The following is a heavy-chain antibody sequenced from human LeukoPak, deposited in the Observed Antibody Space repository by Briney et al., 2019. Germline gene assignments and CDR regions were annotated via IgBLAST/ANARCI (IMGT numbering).Heavy chain of an antibody. J-gene: IGHJ3*01. V-gene: IGHV3-30*04. Sequence: PGGSLRLSCAASGFRFSDYDLHWVRQTPGKGLEWVAVVSFDGNDKHYADYVKGRFTIFRDNSRNTMYLQMSSLRPEDTAVFYCARPSDGHSWERTAFNLWGQGTVVTVSP. CDR1: GFRFSDYD. D-gene: IGHD1-26*01. CDR3: ARPSDGHSWERTAFNL. CDR2: VSFDGNDK.